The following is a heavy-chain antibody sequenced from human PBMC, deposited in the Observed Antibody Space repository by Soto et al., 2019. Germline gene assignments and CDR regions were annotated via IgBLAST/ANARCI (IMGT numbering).Heavy chain of an antibody. V-gene: IGHV1-69*02. CDR1: GGRLDSLT. CDR2: IIPVVSMA. J-gene: IGHJ5*02. Sequence: QVQLVQSGAEVREPGSSVRVSCKASGGRLDSLTISWVRHAPGQGLEWMGRIIPVVSMASSAEKFQDRMKIAADKSTNTIYMEVTNLRSEDTAMYYFVGQMLEPRDAWGQGTPIIVSS. D-gene: IGHD1-1*01. CDR3: VGQMLEPRDA.